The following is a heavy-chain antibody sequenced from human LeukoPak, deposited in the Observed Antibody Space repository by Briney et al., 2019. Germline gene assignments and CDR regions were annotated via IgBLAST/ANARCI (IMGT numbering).Heavy chain of an antibody. Sequence: ASVKVSCKASGYTFTGYYMHWVRQAPGQGLEWMGWINPNSGGTNYAQKFQGRVTMTRDTSISTAYMELSSLRSDDTAVYYCARGRGSGWYDYYYYYMDVWGKGTTVTISS. CDR2: INPNSGGT. CDR1: GYTFTGYY. J-gene: IGHJ6*03. V-gene: IGHV1-2*02. D-gene: IGHD6-19*01. CDR3: ARGRGSGWYDYYYYYMDV.